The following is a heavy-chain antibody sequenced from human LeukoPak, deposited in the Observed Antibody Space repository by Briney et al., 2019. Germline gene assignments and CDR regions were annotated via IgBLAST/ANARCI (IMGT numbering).Heavy chain of an antibody. D-gene: IGHD2-15*01. CDR2: ISGRGGST. Sequence: GGSLRLSCAASGFTFSSFAMNWVRQAPGKGLEWVSSISGRGGSTYYADSVKGRFTISRDNSKNTLYLQMSSLRAEDTAIYYCAKRTPYSDAFDIWGQGTMVTVSS. V-gene: IGHV3-23*01. CDR1: GFTFSSFA. CDR3: AKRTPYSDAFDI. J-gene: IGHJ3*02.